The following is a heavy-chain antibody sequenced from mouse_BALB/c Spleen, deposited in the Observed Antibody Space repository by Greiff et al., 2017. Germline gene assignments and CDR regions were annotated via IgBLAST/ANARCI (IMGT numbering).Heavy chain of an antibody. Sequence: EVQLQQPGAELVMPGASVKMSCKASGYTFTDYYMHWVKQRPEQGLEWIGWIDPENGNTIYDPKFQGKASITADTSSNTAYLQLSSLTSEDTAVYYCAGYYGYAMDYWGQGTSVTVSS. CDR3: AGYYGYAMDY. CDR2: IDPENGNT. V-gene: IGHV14-1*02. CDR1: GYTFTDYY. J-gene: IGHJ4*01. D-gene: IGHD1-1*01.